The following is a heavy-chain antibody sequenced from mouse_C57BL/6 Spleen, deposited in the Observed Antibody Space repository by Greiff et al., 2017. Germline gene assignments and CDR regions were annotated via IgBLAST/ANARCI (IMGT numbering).Heavy chain of an antibody. Sequence: VQLQQSGPELVKPGASVKISCKASGYTFTDYYMNWVKQSHGKSLEWIGDINPNNGGTSYNQKFKGKATLTVDKSSSTAYMELRSLTSEDSAVYYCARGYEFAYWGQGTTLTVSS. V-gene: IGHV1-26*01. CDR3: ARGYEFAY. D-gene: IGHD2-3*01. J-gene: IGHJ2*01. CDR1: GYTFTDYY. CDR2: INPNNGGT.